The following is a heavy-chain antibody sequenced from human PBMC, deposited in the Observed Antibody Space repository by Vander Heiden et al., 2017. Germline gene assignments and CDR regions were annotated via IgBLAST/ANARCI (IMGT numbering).Heavy chain of an antibody. V-gene: IGHV3-9*01. CDR3: AGRFSSGWYAFDY. CDR2: ITWNSGSI. J-gene: IGHJ4*02. Sequence: VHLVESGGGLVRPGRSLRLSCAASGIKFDDYAMYWVRQVPGKGLEWVSGITWNSGSIGYADSVKGRFTISRDNAKNSLYLQMNSLRPEDTALYYCAGRFSSGWYAFDYWGQGTLVTVSS. CDR1: GIKFDDYA. D-gene: IGHD6-19*01.